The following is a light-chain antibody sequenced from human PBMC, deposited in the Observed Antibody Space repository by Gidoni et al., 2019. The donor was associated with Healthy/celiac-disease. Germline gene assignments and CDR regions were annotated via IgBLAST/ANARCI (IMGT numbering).Light chain of an antibody. J-gene: IGLJ2*01. CDR1: SSNIGAGYD. CDR2: GNR. V-gene: IGLV1-40*01. Sequence: QSVLTQPPSVSGSPGQRVTISCTGSSSNIGAGYDVQRYQQLPGTAPKLLIYGNRKRPSGVPDRFPGSKSGTSASLAITGLQAEDEADYYCQSYDSSLSGSVFGGGTKLTVL. CDR3: QSYDSSLSGSV.